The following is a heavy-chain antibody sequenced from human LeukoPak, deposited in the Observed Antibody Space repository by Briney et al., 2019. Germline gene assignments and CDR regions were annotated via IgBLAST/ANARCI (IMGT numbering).Heavy chain of an antibody. CDR2: INHSGST. CDR1: GGSFSGYY. V-gene: IGHV4-34*01. Sequence: SETLSLTCAVYGGSFSGYYWSWIRQPPGKGLEWIGEINHSGSTNYNPSLKSRVTISVDTSKNQFSLKLSSVTAADTAVYYCARHEGLRLGELSLTPFDPWGQGTLVTVSS. J-gene: IGHJ5*02. CDR3: ARHEGLRLGELSLTPFDP. D-gene: IGHD3-16*02.